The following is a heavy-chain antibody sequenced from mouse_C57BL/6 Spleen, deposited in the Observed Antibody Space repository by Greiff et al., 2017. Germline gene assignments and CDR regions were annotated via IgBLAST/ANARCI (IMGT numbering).Heavy chain of an antibody. CDR2: ISDGGSYT. D-gene: IGHD1-1*01. CDR1: GFTFSSYA. J-gene: IGHJ1*03. CDR3: AREGVYYGSSSWYFDV. Sequence: EVQGVESGGGLVKPGGSLKLSCAASGFTFSSYAMSWVRQTPEKRLEWVATISDGGSYTYYPDNVKGRFTISRYNAKNNLYLQMSHLKSEDTAMYYCAREGVYYGSSSWYFDVWGTGTTVTVSS. V-gene: IGHV5-4*01.